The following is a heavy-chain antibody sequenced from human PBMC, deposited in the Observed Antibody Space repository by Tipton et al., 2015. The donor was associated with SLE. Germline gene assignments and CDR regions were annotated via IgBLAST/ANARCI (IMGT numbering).Heavy chain of an antibody. V-gene: IGHV3-33*01. J-gene: IGHJ4*02. CDR2: IWYDGSNK. Sequence: SLRLSCAASGFTFSSYGMHWVRQAPGKGLEWVAVIWYDGSNKYYADSVKGRFTISRDNAKNTLYLQMNSLRAEDTAVYFCARDRDYNGNLDYWGQGTLVTVSS. D-gene: IGHD2-8*01. CDR3: ARDRDYNGNLDY. CDR1: GFTFSSYG.